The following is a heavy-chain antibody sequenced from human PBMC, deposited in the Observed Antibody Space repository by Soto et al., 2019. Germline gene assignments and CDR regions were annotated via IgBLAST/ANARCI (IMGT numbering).Heavy chain of an antibody. Sequence: QVQLVQSGAEVKKPGASVKVSCKASGYRFTGYYIHWVRQAPGQGLEWMGWINPQSGGTKFAQKFQESVTMTRDTSIKTAYMELSRLRSDDTAIYYCARISYSSSGPIEYWCQGSLVSVSS. CDR3: ARISYSSSGPIEY. V-gene: IGHV1-2*02. J-gene: IGHJ4*02. CDR1: GYRFTGYY. D-gene: IGHD6-6*01. CDR2: INPQSGGT.